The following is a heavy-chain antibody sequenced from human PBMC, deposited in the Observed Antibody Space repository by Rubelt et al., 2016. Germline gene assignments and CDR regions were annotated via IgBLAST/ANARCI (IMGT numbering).Heavy chain of an antibody. D-gene: IGHD6-13*01. V-gene: IGHV3-66*01. CDR1: GFTVSTNY. Sequence: EVQLVESGGGLIQSGGSLRLSCAASGFTVSTNYMSWVRQAPGKGLEWVSVTYSGGSTFYADSVKGRFTISRDNSKNTLYLQMSSLRAEDTAVYYCARNGYSSSWYRNWGLGTLVTVSS. CDR3: ARNGYSSSWYRN. CDR2: TYSGGST. J-gene: IGHJ4*02.